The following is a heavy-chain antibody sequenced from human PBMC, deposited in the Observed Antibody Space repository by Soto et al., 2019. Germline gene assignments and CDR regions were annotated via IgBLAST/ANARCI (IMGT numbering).Heavy chain of an antibody. CDR2: IYPGDSDT. D-gene: IGHD3-10*01. V-gene: IGHV5-51*01. Sequence: GESLKISCKGSGYSFTSYWIGWVRQMPGKGLEWMEIIYPGDSDTRYSPSFQGQVTISADKSISTAYLQWSSLKASDTAMYYCARLPMVRGVIADYYLDYWGQGTLVTVSS. J-gene: IGHJ4*02. CDR1: GYSFTSYW. CDR3: ARLPMVRGVIADYYLDY.